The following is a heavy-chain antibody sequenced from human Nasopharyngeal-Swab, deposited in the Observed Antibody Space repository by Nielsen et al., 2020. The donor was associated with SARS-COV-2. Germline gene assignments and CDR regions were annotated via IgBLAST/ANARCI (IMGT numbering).Heavy chain of an antibody. CDR2: IHQSGIT. Sequence: SETLSLTCAVNSESFSAYYWSWIRQPPGNGLERIGQIHQSGITYYNAPLKSRVIISVEMSKNQISLKLNSVTAADTAVYYCARGPLDSTHDFDYWDQGTLVTVSS. D-gene: IGHD2-15*01. V-gene: IGHV4-34*01. CDR1: SESFSAYY. CDR3: ARGPLDSTHDFDY. J-gene: IGHJ4*02.